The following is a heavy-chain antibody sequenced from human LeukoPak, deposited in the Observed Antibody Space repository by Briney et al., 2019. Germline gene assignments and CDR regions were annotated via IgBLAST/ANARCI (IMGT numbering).Heavy chain of an antibody. CDR3: ASLDYYDSSGSDY. J-gene: IGHJ4*02. D-gene: IGHD3-22*01. CDR2: IWYDGSNK. CDR1: GFTFSSYG. V-gene: IGHV3-33*01. Sequence: GRSLRLSCAASGFTFSSYGMHWVRQAPGKGLEWVAVIWYDGSNKYYAASVKGRFTISRDNSKNTLYLQMNSLRAEDTAVYYCASLDYYDSSGSDYWGQGTLVTVSS.